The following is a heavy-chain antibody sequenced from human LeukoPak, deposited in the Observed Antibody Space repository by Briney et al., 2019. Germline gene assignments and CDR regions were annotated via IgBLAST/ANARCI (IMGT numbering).Heavy chain of an antibody. J-gene: IGHJ5*02. Sequence: SETLSLSCSVSGDSIDNYYWNWIRQPPGKGLEWIGYIYYSGITKYNPSLKSRVAISVDTSKNQFSLQLRSVTAADTAIYYCVRDACGDNWFDPWGQGTLVTVSS. CDR1: GDSIDNYY. V-gene: IGHV4-59*01. D-gene: IGHD6-25*01. CDR3: VRDACGDNWFDP. CDR2: IYYSGIT.